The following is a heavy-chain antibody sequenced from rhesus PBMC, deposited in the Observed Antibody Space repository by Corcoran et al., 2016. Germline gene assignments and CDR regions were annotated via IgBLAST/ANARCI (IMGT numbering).Heavy chain of an antibody. CDR3: TRRPYSNYDEGYY. CDR2: INPNGGTT. J-gene: IGHJ4*01. D-gene: IGHD4-23*01. Sequence: EVQLVESGGGLVQPGGSLRLSCAASGFTFSDDYMEWVRQINPNGGTTFLMDSVKGRFTISSDNAKNTLYLQINSLKIEDTAMYYCTRRPYSNYDEGYYWGQGVLVTVSS. V-gene: IGHV3-10*01. CDR1: GFTFSDDY.